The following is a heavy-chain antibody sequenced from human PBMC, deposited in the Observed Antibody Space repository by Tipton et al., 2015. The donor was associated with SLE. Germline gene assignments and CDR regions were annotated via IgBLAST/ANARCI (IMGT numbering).Heavy chain of an antibody. V-gene: IGHV4-39*01. J-gene: IGHJ2*01. CDR3: ARHAPMTTVTTFWYFDL. Sequence: TLSLTCTVSGGSISSNNYYWGWIRQPPGKGLEWIGSIYHSGSTYYNPSLKSRVTISVDTSKNQFSLKLSSVTAADTAVYYCARHAPMTTVTTFWYFDLWGRGTLVTVSS. D-gene: IGHD4-17*01. CDR2: IYHSGST. CDR1: GGSISSNNYY.